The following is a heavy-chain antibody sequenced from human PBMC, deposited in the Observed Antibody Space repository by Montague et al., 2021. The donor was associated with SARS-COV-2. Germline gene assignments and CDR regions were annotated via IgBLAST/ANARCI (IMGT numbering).Heavy chain of an antibody. CDR2: FYFGGKF. CDR1: GNSLSNSRYF. CDR3: ARHSGGSEVAGLDC. V-gene: IGHV4-39*01. J-gene: IGHJ4*02. Sequence: SETLSLTCSVSGNSLSNSRYFWGWIRQPPRKGLEWIGSFYFGGKFLYNSSLESRVTISVDTSKNQFSLQLSSVTASDTAVYYCARHSGGSEVAGLDCWGQGILVTVSS. D-gene: IGHD6-19*01.